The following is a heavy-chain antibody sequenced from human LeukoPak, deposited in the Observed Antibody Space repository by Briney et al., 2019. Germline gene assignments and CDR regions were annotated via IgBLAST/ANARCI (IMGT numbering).Heavy chain of an antibody. V-gene: IGHV3-48*01. CDR1: GFTFSNYG. J-gene: IGHJ4*02. Sequence: GGSLRLSCAASGFTFSNYGMNWVRQAPGKGLEWVSYISSSSSSIYYADSVRGRFTISRDNARNSLYLQMNSLRAEDTAVYYCAKDQRGYSYGVIDYWGQGTLVTVSS. D-gene: IGHD5-18*01. CDR2: ISSSSSSI. CDR3: AKDQRGYSYGVIDY.